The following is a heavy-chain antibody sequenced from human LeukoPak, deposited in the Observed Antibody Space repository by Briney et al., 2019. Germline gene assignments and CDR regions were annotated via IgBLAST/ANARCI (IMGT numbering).Heavy chain of an antibody. J-gene: IGHJ3*02. CDR3: AKGSSSSWYDAFDI. Sequence: GETLRLSCAASGFTFKTYGMSWVRHAPGKGLEWVSAISGNGKTTYYADSVKGRFTIYRDNSKNTVYLQMISLSAEDTAIYYCAKGSSSSWYDAFDIWGQGSMVTVSS. V-gene: IGHV3-23*01. CDR2: ISGNGKTT. D-gene: IGHD6-13*01. CDR1: GFTFKTYG.